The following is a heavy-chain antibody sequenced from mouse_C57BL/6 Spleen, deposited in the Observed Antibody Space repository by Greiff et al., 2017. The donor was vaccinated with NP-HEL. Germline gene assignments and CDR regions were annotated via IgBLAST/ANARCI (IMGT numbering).Heavy chain of an antibody. CDR2: INPNNGGT. D-gene: IGHD1-1*01. V-gene: IGHV1-22*01. Sequence: EVQLQQSGPELVKPGASVKMSCKASGYTFTDYNMHWVKQSHGKSLEWIGYINPNNGGTSYNQKFKGKATLTVNKSYSTAYMELRSLTSEDSAVYYCARTHYYGSSMDYWGQGTSVTVSS. CDR3: ARTHYYGSSMDY. J-gene: IGHJ4*01. CDR1: GYTFTDYN.